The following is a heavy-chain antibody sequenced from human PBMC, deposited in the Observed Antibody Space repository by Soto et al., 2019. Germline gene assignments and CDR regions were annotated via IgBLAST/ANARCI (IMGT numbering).Heavy chain of an antibody. J-gene: IGHJ5*02. V-gene: IGHV4-39*01. CDR2: IYYSGCT. CDR3: ARGEQLSPFNNGLAP. Sequence: QLQLQESGPGLVKPSETLSLTCTVSGGSISSSSYYWGWTRQPPGKGLEWIGCIYYSGCTYYNPSLKSRVTISVDRSKTRCSLKLSSVTAADTAVYYCARGEQLSPFNNGLAPGGQATLVTVSS. CDR1: GGSISSSSYY. D-gene: IGHD6-6*01.